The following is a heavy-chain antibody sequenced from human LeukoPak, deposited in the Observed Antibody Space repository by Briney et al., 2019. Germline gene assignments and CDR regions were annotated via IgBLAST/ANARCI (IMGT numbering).Heavy chain of an antibody. J-gene: IGHJ4*02. CDR3: AKGSWGSGWYELDY. CDR1: GFTFSSYG. CDR2: ISYDGSNK. D-gene: IGHD6-19*01. V-gene: IGHV3-30*18. Sequence: GGSLRLSCAASGFTFSSYGMHWVRQAPGKGLEWVAVISYDGSNKYYADSVKGRFTISRDNPKNTLYLQMNSLRAEDTAVYYCAKGSWGSGWYELDYWGQGTLVTVSS.